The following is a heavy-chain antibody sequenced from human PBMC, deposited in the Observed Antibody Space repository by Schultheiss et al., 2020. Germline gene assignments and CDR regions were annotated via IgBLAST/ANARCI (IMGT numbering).Heavy chain of an antibody. CDR2: IYVSGNT. CDR3: TSPSY. Sequence: SQTLSLTCSVSGGSSSSGSYYWTWVRQPAGKGLEWIGRIYVSGNTNYNPSLKSRVTISLDTSKKQFSLKLSSVTAADTAVYYCTSPSYWGQGTLVTVSS. CDR1: GGSSSSGSYY. V-gene: IGHV4-61*02. J-gene: IGHJ4*02.